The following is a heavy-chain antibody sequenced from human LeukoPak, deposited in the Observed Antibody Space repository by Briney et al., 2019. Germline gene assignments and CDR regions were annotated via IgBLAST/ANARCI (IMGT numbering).Heavy chain of an antibody. CDR1: GDSFSNYY. CDR2: VYYSGST. J-gene: IGHJ4*02. V-gene: IGHV4-59*08. Sequence: PSETLSLTCSVSGDSFSNYYWTWIRQPPGKGLEWIGYVYYSGSTNYNPSLKTRLHLSVDTSKNRFSLKLSSVTAADTAVYYCARTLYSSGWYSDYWGQGTLVTVSS. CDR3: ARTLYSSGWYSDY. D-gene: IGHD6-19*01.